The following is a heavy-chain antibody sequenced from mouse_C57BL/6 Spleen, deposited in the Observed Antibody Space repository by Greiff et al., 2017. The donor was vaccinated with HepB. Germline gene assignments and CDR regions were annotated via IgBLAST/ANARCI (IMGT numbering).Heavy chain of an antibody. CDR1: GFTFSSYT. D-gene: IGHD2-1*01. V-gene: IGHV5-9*01. CDR3: ARDYSGNRFAY. J-gene: IGHJ3*01. CDR2: ISGGGGNT. Sequence: EVKLVESGGGSVKPGGSLKLSCAASGFTFSSYTMSWVRQTPEKRLEWVATISGGGGNTYYPDSVKGRFTISRDNAKITLYLQMSSLRSEDTALYCCARDYSGNRFAYWGQGTLVTVSA.